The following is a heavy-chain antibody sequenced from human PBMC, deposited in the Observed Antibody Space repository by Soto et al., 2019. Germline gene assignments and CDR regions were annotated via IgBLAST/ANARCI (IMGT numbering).Heavy chain of an antibody. CDR1: GGTFSSYT. CDR3: ARSFDYRIGGWQNAFDI. V-gene: IGHV1-69*02. CDR2: IIPILGIA. D-gene: IGHD4-4*01. Sequence: SVKVSCKASGGTFSSYTISWVRQAPGQGLEWMGRIIPILGIANYAQKFQGRVTITADKSTSTAYMELSSLRSEDTAVYYCARSFDYRIGGWQNAFDIWGQGTMVTVSS. J-gene: IGHJ3*02.